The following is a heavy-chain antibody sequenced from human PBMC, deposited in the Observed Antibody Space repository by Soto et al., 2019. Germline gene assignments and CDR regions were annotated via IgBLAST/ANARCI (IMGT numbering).Heavy chain of an antibody. D-gene: IGHD2-2*01. CDR2: ISYDGSNK. Sequence: GGSLSLSCAASGFTFSSYAMHWVRQAPGKGLEWVAVISYDGSNKYYADSVKGRFTISRDNSKNTLYLQMNSLRAEDTAVYYCARDFSDQLLSFGYYYYYGMDVWGQGTTVTVSS. CDR1: GFTFSSYA. CDR3: ARDFSDQLLSFGYYYYYGMDV. J-gene: IGHJ6*02. V-gene: IGHV3-30-3*01.